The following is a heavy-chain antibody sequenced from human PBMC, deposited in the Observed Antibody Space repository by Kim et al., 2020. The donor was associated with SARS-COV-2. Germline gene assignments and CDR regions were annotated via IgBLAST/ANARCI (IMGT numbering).Heavy chain of an antibody. CDR3: ARGSIDSSGIDY. Sequence: GGSLRLSCTASGFIFSHFWMSWVRQAPGKGPEWVANIVRDGSGTFYVDSVKGRFTISRDNAKNSLYLQMDSLRAEDTAVYFCARGSIDSSGIDYWGQGTL. D-gene: IGHD6-19*01. CDR1: GFIFSHFW. CDR2: IVRDGSGT. J-gene: IGHJ4*02. V-gene: IGHV3-7*03.